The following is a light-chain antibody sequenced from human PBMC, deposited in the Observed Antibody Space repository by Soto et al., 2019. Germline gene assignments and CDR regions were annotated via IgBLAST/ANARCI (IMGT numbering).Light chain of an antibody. V-gene: IGKV3-11*01. J-gene: IGKJ4*01. Sequence: IVLTQSPATLSLSPGERATLSCRASQSVLTYLAWYQQKPGQPPRLLIYGASNRATGIPARFSGSGSGTDFTLTSNSLEPEDFAVYYCQQRSNWPPRTFGGGTKVEIK. CDR2: GAS. CDR1: QSVLTY. CDR3: QQRSNWPPRT.